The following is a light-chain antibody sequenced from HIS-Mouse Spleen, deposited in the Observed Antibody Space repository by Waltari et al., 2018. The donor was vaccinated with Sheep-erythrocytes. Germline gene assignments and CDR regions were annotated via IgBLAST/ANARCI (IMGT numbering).Light chain of an antibody. J-gene: IGLJ1*01. Sequence: QSVLTQPPSASGTPGQRVTIPCSGSSSNIGSKPVNWYQQRPGTAPKLLIYSNNQRPSGVPDRFSGSKSGTSASLAISGLQSEDEADYYCAAWDDSLNGYVFGTGTKVTVL. CDR3: AAWDDSLNGYV. CDR1: SSNIGSKP. CDR2: SNN. V-gene: IGLV1-44*01.